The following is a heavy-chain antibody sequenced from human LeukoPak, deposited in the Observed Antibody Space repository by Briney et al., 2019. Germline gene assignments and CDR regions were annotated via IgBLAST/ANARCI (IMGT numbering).Heavy chain of an antibody. J-gene: IGHJ3*02. Sequence: SETLSLTCTVSGGYISSYSWSWIRQPPGKGLEWIGYIYYSGSTNYNPSLKSRVTISVDTSKNQFSLKLRSVTAADTAVYYCARDSGGAAGYGGAFDIWGQGTMVTVSS. CDR3: ARDSGGAAGYGGAFDI. V-gene: IGHV4-59*01. CDR1: GGYISSYS. D-gene: IGHD6-13*01. CDR2: IYYSGST.